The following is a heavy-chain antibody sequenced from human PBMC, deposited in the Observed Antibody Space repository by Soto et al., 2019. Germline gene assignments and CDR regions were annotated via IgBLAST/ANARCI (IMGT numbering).Heavy chain of an antibody. Sequence: GGSLRLSCAASGFTFSSYGMHWVRQAPGKGVEWVAVIWYDGSNKYYADSVKGRFTISRDNSKNTLYLQMNSLRAEDTAVYYCARDLASYFDYWGQGTLVTVSS. CDR2: IWYDGSNK. V-gene: IGHV3-33*01. J-gene: IGHJ4*02. D-gene: IGHD3-16*01. CDR3: ARDLASYFDY. CDR1: GFTFSSYG.